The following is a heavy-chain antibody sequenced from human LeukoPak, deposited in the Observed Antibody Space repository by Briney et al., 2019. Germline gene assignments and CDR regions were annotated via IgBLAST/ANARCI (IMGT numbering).Heavy chain of an antibody. CDR2: IYYSGNT. Sequence: SETLSLTCTVSGGSIRSYYWSWIRQPPGKGLEWIGYIYYSGNTNYNPSLKSRLTISIDTSKNQFSLKLSSVTAADTAVYYCARGGWNKFDYWGQGTLVTVSS. D-gene: IGHD3-22*01. CDR3: ARGGWNKFDY. J-gene: IGHJ4*02. V-gene: IGHV4-59*01. CDR1: GGSIRSYY.